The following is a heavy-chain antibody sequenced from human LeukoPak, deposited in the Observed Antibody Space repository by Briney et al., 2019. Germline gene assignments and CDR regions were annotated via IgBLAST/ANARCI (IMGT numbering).Heavy chain of an antibody. CDR2: INANAINT. Sequence: GGSLRLSCEASGCAFSFSAMTWVRRAPGTGLELVSTINANAINTYYADSVKARFTISRDNSKSTLYLHLNSLTAEDTAVYYCAKPISGGLAVTADCFDPWGQGTLVTVSS. D-gene: IGHD6-19*01. CDR3: AKPISGGLAVTADCFDP. V-gene: IGHV3-23*01. CDR1: GCAFSFSA. J-gene: IGHJ5*02.